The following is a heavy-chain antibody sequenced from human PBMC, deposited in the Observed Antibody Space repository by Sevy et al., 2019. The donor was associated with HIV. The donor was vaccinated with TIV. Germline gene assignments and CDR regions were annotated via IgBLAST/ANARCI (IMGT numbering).Heavy chain of an antibody. V-gene: IGHV3-30*02. CDR2: IWSDGAYQ. CDR1: GFTFSNYA. D-gene: IGHD1-26*01. CDR3: AKERGGSYIPYFYGMDV. Sequence: GGSLRLSCAATGFTFSNYAMHWVRQAPGKGMEWVAIIWSDGAYQYHGDSVKGRFTISRDNSKNTLFLQMNSLRVEDTAVYYCAKERGGSYIPYFYGMDVWGQGTAVTVSS. J-gene: IGHJ6*02.